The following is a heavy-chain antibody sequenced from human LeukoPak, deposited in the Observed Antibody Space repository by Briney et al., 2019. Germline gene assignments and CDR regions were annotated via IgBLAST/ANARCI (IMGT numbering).Heavy chain of an antibody. D-gene: IGHD3-22*01. V-gene: IGHV1-18*04. CDR3: ARFVYYYDSSGYYYSWFDP. CDR1: GYTFTGYY. Sequence: GASVKVSCKASGYTFTGYYMHWVRQAPGQGLEWMGWISAYNGNTNYAQKLQGRVTMTTDTSTSTAYMELRSLRSDDTAVYYCARFVYYYDSSGYYYSWFDPWGQGTLVTVSS. J-gene: IGHJ5*02. CDR2: ISAYNGNT.